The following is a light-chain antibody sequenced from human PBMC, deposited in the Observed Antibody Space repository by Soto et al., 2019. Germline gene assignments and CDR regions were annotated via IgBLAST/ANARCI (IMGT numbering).Light chain of an antibody. V-gene: IGKV3-15*01. CDR1: QSISSN. CDR2: GAS. J-gene: IGKJ2*02. Sequence: EIVMTQSPATLSVSPGERATLSCRASQSISSNLAWYQQKPGQAPSLLLYGASTRATGIPARFSGSGSGTDFTLTISGLQSEDFALYYCHQYNNWPPGTFGQGTKLEIK. CDR3: HQYNNWPPGT.